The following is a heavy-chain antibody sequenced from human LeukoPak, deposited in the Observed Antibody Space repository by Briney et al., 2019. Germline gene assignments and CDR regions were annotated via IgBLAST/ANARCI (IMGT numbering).Heavy chain of an antibody. J-gene: IGHJ6*04. Sequence: GGTLRLSCAASGFTSSSYGMNWVRQAPGKGLEWVSGISGSGGSTYYADSVKGRFTISRDSSKNTLYLQMNSLRAEDTAVYYCAELGITMIGGVWGKGTTVTISP. V-gene: IGHV3-23*01. CDR1: GFTSSSYG. D-gene: IGHD3-10*02. CDR2: ISGSGGST. CDR3: AELGITMIGGV.